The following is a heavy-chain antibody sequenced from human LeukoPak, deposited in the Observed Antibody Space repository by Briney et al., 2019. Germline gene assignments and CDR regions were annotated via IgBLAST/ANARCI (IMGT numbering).Heavy chain of an antibody. V-gene: IGHV3-23*01. CDR1: GFAFSSYA. J-gene: IGHJ5*02. CDR3: AKEMFGELLFGPRFSP. D-gene: IGHD3-10*02. CDR2: ISGSAGST. Sequence: GGSLRLSCAASGFAFSSYAMSWVRQSPGKGLEWVAGISGSAGSTNHADSVKGRFTISRDNSKNTLHLQMNSLRAEDTAVYYWAKEMFGELLFGPRFSPWGQGTLVTVSS.